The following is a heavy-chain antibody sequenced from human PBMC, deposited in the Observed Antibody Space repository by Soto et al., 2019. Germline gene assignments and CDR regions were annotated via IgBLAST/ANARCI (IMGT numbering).Heavy chain of an antibody. J-gene: IGHJ6*01. CDR2: ISYDGSNK. CDR1: GFTFSSYG. V-gene: IGHV3-30*18. D-gene: IGHD1-26*01. CDR3: AKDVLAGATSCASCCTDV. Sequence: AEESLRLSCAASGFTFSSYGMHWVRQAPGKGLEWVAVISYDGSNKYYADSVKGRFTISRDNSKNTLYLQMNSLRAEDTAVYYCAKDVLAGATSCASCCTDV.